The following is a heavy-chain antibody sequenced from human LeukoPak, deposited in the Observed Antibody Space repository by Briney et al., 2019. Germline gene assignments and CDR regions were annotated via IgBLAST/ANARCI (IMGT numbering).Heavy chain of an antibody. CDR3: ARAPYDSGGYYDYYFDY. D-gene: IGHD3-22*01. CDR1: GGSLSSYY. CDR2: IYYSGST. Sequence: PSETLSLTCTVSGGSLSSYYWSWIRQPRGKGLEWIGYIYYSGSTNYNPSLKSRVTISVDTSKNQFSLKLSSVTAADTAVYYCARAPYDSGGYYDYYFDYWGQGTLVTVSS. J-gene: IGHJ4*02. V-gene: IGHV4-59*08.